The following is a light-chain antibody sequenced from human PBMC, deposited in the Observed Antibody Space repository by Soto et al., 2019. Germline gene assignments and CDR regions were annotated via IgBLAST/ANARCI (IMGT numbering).Light chain of an antibody. CDR1: SSNIGAGYD. J-gene: IGLJ2*01. Sequence: QSVLTQPPSVSGAPGQRVTISCTGSSSNIGAGYDVHWYQQLPGTAPKLLIYGNSNRPSGVPDRFSGSKSGTSASLAITGLQAEDEADDYCQSYDSSRSGFLVFGGGTKLTVL. CDR2: GNS. CDR3: QSYDSSRSGFLV. V-gene: IGLV1-40*01.